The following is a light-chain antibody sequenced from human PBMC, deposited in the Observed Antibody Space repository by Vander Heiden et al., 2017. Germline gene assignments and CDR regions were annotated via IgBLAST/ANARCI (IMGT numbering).Light chain of an antibody. J-gene: IGLJ1*01. CDR2: EVS. CDR1: SSDVGGYNY. Sequence: QSALTQPASVSGSPGQSITISCTGTSSDVGGYNYVSWYQQHPGKAPKLMIYEVSNRPSGVSNRFSGSKSGNTASLTISGLQAEDEADYYCSSYTSSSTNDFGTGTKVTVL. V-gene: IGLV2-14*01. CDR3: SSYTSSSTND.